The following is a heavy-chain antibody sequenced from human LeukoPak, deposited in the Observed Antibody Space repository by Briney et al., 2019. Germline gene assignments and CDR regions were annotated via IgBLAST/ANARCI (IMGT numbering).Heavy chain of an antibody. CDR3: AKKQPNGDYYYYMDV. V-gene: IGHV3-23*01. D-gene: IGHD1/OR15-1a*01. Sequence: GGSLRLSCAASGFTFSSYAMSWVRQAPGKGLEWVSAISDSGVNTYSADSMKGRFTISRDNSKNTLYLQMNSLRAADTAVYYCAKKQPNGDYYYYMDVWGKGTTVTVSS. J-gene: IGHJ6*03. CDR2: ISDSGVNT. CDR1: GFTFSSYA.